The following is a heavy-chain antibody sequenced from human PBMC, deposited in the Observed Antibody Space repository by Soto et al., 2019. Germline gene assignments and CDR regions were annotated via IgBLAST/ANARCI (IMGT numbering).Heavy chain of an antibody. J-gene: IGHJ4*02. CDR2: INHSGST. Sequence: SETLSLTCAVYGGSFSGYYWSWIRQPPGKGLEWIGEINHSGSTNYNPSLKSRVTISVDTSKNQFSLKLSSVTAADTAVYYCARVKYSSRYYFAYWGQGTLVTVSS. V-gene: IGHV4-34*01. CDR3: ARVKYSSRYYFAY. D-gene: IGHD6-13*01. CDR1: GGSFSGYY.